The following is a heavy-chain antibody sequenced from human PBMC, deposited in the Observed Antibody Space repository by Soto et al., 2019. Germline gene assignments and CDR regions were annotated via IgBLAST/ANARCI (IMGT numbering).Heavy chain of an antibody. J-gene: IGHJ4*02. Sequence: QVQLVESGGGVVQPGRSLRLSCAASGFTFSSCAMHWVRQAPGKGLEWVALISYDGSNKYYADSVKGRFTISRDNSKNTLYLQMNSLRAEDTAVYYWARDKRDLRFVEWSYYFDYWGQGTLVTVSS. CDR3: ARDKRDLRFVEWSYYFDY. CDR2: ISYDGSNK. V-gene: IGHV3-30-3*01. D-gene: IGHD3-3*01. CDR1: GFTFSSCA.